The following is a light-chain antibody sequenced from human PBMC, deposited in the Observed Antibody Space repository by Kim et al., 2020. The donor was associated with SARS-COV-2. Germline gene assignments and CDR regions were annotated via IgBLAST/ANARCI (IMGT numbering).Light chain of an antibody. Sequence: SYELTQPPSVSVSPGQTAIITCSGDKLGDKYACWYQQRPGQSPVLVIYEGTGRPSGIPERFSGSKSGTTATLTISGTQATDEADYYCQAWDSRTVIFGGGTQLTVL. J-gene: IGLJ2*01. CDR2: EGT. CDR1: KLGDKY. CDR3: QAWDSRTVI. V-gene: IGLV3-1*01.